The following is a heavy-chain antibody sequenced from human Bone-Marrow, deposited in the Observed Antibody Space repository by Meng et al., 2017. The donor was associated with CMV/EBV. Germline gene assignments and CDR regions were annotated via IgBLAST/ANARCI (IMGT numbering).Heavy chain of an antibody. J-gene: IGHJ3*02. Sequence: SETLSLTCSVTGVSVRNGDYYWFWIRQSPGKGLEWIGYVHYSGRTNYNPSLMSRVTISLDTSRKQFSLKLTSVTAADTAVYYCAKLDAPADAFDIWGRGAMVTVSS. CDR3: AKLDAPADAFDI. D-gene: IGHD2-2*01. CDR1: GVSVRNGDYY. V-gene: IGHV4-61*08. CDR2: VHYSGRT.